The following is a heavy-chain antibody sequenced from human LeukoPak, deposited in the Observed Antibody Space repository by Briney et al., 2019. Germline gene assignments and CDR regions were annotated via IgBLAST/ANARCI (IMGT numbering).Heavy chain of an antibody. CDR2: ISYDGRNK. CDR3: ARSVTNVNYYYYMDV. V-gene: IGHV3-30*01. Sequence: ISYDGRNKYYADSVKGRFTISRDNSKNTLYLQMNSLRGEDTALYYCARSVTNVNYYYYMDVWGKGTTVIVSS. J-gene: IGHJ6*03.